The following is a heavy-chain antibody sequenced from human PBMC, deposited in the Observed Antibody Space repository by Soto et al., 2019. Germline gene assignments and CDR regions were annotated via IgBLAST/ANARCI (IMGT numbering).Heavy chain of an antibody. D-gene: IGHD2-21*02. CDR2: ISFDGSNK. CDR1: GFTFSSYN. Sequence: QVQLVESGGGVVQPGRSLRLSCAASGFTFSSYNMEWVRQAPGKGLEWVTVISFDGSNKYYADSVQGRFTISRDNSKKTVYLERNSLKPEDTAVYYCAREVGTFYYHYGMDVWGQGTTVTVAS. J-gene: IGHJ6*02. CDR3: AREVGTFYYHYGMDV. V-gene: IGHV3-30-3*01.